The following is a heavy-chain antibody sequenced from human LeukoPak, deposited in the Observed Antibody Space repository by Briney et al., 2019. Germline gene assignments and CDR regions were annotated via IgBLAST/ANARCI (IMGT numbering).Heavy chain of an antibody. CDR3: ARESPITIFGVVSS. CDR1: GGSFSGYY. V-gene: IGHV4-34*01. CDR2: INHSGST. J-gene: IGHJ4*02. Sequence: SETLSLTCAGYGGSFSGYYWSWIRQPPGKGLEWIGEINHSGSTNYNPSLKSRVTISVDTSKNQFSLKLSSVTAADTAVYYCARESPITIFGVVSSWGQGTLVTVSS. D-gene: IGHD3-3*01.